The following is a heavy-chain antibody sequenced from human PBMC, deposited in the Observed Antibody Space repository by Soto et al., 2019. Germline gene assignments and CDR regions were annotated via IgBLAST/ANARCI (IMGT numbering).Heavy chain of an antibody. J-gene: IGHJ3*01. D-gene: IGHD2-21*02. CDR1: GFTFSYYW. CDR2: IHSDGSST. CDR3: ARGDKGAFDL. V-gene: IGHV3-74*01. Sequence: EVQLVESEGGLVQPGGSLRLSCAASGFTFSYYWMHWVRQAPGQGLVWVSRIHSDGSSTTYAESVKGRFTIPRDNDKNTLYLQKNNLRAEDTAVYYCARGDKGAFDLWGQGTMVTVPS.